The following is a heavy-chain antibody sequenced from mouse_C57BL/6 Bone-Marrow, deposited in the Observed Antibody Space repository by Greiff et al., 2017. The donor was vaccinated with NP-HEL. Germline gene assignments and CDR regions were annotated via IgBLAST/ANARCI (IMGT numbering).Heavy chain of an antibody. CDR3: ARHEGKTAQATY. D-gene: IGHD3-2*02. Sequence: EVHLVESGGGLVKPGGSLKLSCAASGFTFSSYTMSWVRQTPEKRLEWVATISGGGGNTYYPDSVKGRFTLSRDNAKNTLYLQMSSLRSEDTALYYCARHEGKTAQATYWGQGTTLTVSS. CDR1: GFTFSSYT. CDR2: ISGGGGNT. J-gene: IGHJ2*01. V-gene: IGHV5-9*01.